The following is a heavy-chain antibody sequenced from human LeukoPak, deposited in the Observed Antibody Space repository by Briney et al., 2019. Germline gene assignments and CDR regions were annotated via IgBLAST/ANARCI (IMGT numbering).Heavy chain of an antibody. Sequence: PSETLSLTCTVSGVSMSAYQWSWVRQSPEKGLEWIGCIYYSGSTYYNPSLKSRVTISVDTSKNQFSLKLSSVTAADTAVYYCARGGSYYDFWSGYYNWFDPWGQGTLVTVSS. CDR1: GVSMSAYQ. J-gene: IGHJ5*02. V-gene: IGHV4-59*12. CDR3: ARGGSYYDFWSGYYNWFDP. D-gene: IGHD3-3*01. CDR2: IYYSGST.